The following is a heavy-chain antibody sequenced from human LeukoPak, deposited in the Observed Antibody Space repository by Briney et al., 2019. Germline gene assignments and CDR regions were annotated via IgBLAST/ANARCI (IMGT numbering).Heavy chain of an antibody. CDR1: GYTFTGYY. D-gene: IGHD3-9*01. Sequence: SVTVSCKASGYTFTGYYMQWVRPAPAQGLEWMGWINPNSGGTNYAQKFQGRVTMTRNTSISTAYMELSSLRSEDTAVYYCARGPPDILTGYRLGYWGQGTLVTVSS. CDR2: INPNSGGT. J-gene: IGHJ4*02. V-gene: IGHV1-2*02. CDR3: ARGPPDILTGYRLGY.